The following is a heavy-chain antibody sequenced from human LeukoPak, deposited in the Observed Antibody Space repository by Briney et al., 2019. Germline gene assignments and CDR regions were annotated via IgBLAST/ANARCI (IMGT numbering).Heavy chain of an antibody. CDR3: ARVNEDGSGSYYRS. CDR1: GYTFIDYY. CDR2: INPNSGGT. D-gene: IGHD3-10*01. Sequence: ASVKVSCKASGYTFIDYYIHWVRQAPGQGLEWMGWINPNSGGTNYAQKFQGRVTMTRDTSISTAYMELSRLRSDDTAVYYCARVNEDGSGSYYRSWGQGTLVTVSS. J-gene: IGHJ5*02. V-gene: IGHV1-2*02.